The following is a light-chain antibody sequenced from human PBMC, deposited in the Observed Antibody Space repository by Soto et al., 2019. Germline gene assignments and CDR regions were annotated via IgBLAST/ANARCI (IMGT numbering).Light chain of an antibody. CDR3: QQYNNWPLYT. CDR2: DAS. J-gene: IGKJ2*01. Sequence: EIVMTQSPATLSVSPGERATLSCRASQSVGGNLAWYQQRPGRAPRLLIYDASTRAADIPARFSGSVSGTECTLTISSLQSEDFALYFRQQYNNWPLYTFGQGTKLEIK. V-gene: IGKV3-15*01. CDR1: QSVGGN.